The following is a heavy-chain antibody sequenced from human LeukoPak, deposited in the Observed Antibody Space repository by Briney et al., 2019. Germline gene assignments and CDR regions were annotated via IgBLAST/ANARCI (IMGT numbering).Heavy chain of an antibody. Sequence: ASVKVSCKASGYTFTKHYLHWGRQSPGQGLGWMCIINPAGGSTGYAQKFQGRVTMTRDTSTCTVYMELSSLRSEDKAVYYCARYNGDLTGGFDYWGQGTLVTVSS. CDR3: ARYNGDLTGGFDY. CDR2: INPAGGST. CDR1: GYTFTKHY. J-gene: IGHJ4*02. V-gene: IGHV1-46*01. D-gene: IGHD4-17*01.